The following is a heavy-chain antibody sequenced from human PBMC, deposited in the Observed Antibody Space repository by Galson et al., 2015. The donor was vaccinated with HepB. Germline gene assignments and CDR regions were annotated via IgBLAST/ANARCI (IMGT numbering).Heavy chain of an antibody. CDR2: IYPGDSDT. D-gene: IGHD3-16*02. Sequence: QSGAEVKKPGESLKISCKGSGYSFTSYWIGWVRQMPGKGLEWMGIIYPGDSDTRYSPSFQGQVTISADKSISTAYLQWSSLKASDTAMYYCVVREPHYDYVWGSYRIDYYYYMDVWGKGTTVTVSS. J-gene: IGHJ6*03. V-gene: IGHV5-51*01. CDR3: VVREPHYDYVWGSYRIDYYYYMDV. CDR1: GYSFTSYW.